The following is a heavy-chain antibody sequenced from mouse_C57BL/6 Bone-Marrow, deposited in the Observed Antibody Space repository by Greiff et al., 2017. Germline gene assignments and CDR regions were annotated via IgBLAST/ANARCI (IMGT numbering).Heavy chain of an antibody. V-gene: IGHV5-17*01. J-gene: IGHJ2*01. CDR2: ISSGSSTT. CDR3: ASNYYLDY. CDR1: GFTFSDYG. Sequence: EVKLMESGGGLVKPGGSLKLSCAASGFTFSDYGMHWVRQAPEKGLEWVAYISSGSSTTNYADTVKGRFTITRDKAQNTLFLQMTSLRSEDTAMYYCASNYYLDYWGQGTTLTVSS.